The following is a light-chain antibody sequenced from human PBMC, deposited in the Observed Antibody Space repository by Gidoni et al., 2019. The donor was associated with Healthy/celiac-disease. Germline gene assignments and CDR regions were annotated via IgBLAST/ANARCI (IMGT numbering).Light chain of an antibody. CDR1: LSVSSSY. V-gene: IGKV3-20*01. Sequence: VLTQPPGPLSLSPGERATLPCRASLSVSSSYLAWYQQKPGQAPRLLIYGASSRATGIPERFSGSGSGTDFTLTISRLEPEDFAVYYCQQYGSTPYTFGQGTKLEIK. CDR3: QQYGSTPYT. CDR2: GAS. J-gene: IGKJ2*01.